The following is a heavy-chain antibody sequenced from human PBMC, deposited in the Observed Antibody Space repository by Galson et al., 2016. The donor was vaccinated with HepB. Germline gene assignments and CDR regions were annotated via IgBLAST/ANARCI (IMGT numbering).Heavy chain of an antibody. CDR1: GFTFSSYA. CDR3: ARRTSYSSGWYEVGY. Sequence: SLRLSCAASGFTFSSYAMHWVRQAPGKGLEWVAVISYDGSNKYYADSVKGRFTISRDNSKNKLYLQMNSLRAEDTAVYYCARRTSYSSGWYEVGYWGQGTQVTVSS. D-gene: IGHD6-19*01. V-gene: IGHV3-30*04. J-gene: IGHJ4*02. CDR2: ISYDGSNK.